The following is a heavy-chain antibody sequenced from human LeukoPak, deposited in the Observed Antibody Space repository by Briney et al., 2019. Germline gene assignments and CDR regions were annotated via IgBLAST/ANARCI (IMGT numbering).Heavy chain of an antibody. V-gene: IGHV4-39*07. CDR3: ARGRRDSSGWKPLDY. CDR2: IFYSGST. J-gene: IGHJ4*02. CDR1: GGSISTSNYY. D-gene: IGHD6-19*01. Sequence: SETLSLTCAVSGGSISTSNYYWGWIRQPPGKGLEWIGNIFYSGSTYYGPSLKSRLTISLDTSRNQFSLKLSSVTAADTAVYYCARGRRDSSGWKPLDYWGQGTLVTVSS.